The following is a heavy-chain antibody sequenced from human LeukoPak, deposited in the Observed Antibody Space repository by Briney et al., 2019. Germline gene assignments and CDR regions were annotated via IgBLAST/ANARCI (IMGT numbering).Heavy chain of an antibody. CDR1: GFTFSSYE. Sequence: PGGSLRLSCAASGFTFSSYEMNWVRQAPGKGLEWVSCISSSGSTIYYADSVKGRFTISRDSAKNSLYLQMNSLRVEDTAVYYCAKEYSGAWLGSFDYWGQGTLVTVSS. CDR2: ISSSGSTI. V-gene: IGHV3-48*03. J-gene: IGHJ4*02. CDR3: AKEYSGAWLGSFDY. D-gene: IGHD6-19*01.